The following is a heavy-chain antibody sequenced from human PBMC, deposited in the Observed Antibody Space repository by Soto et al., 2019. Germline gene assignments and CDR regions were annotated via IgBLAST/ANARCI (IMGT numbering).Heavy chain of an antibody. J-gene: IGHJ4*02. CDR1: GFTFSSYE. V-gene: IGHV3-48*03. D-gene: IGHD3-22*01. CDR2: ISTSGNTR. CDR3: ARGTNYSDGSGYQDY. Sequence: GGSLRLSCAASGFTFSSYEMIWVRQVPGKGLEWLSYISTSGNTRHYADSVKGRFTISRDNAKNSLYLQMTSLRAEDTAVYFCARGTNYSDGSGYQDYWGQGTLVTASS.